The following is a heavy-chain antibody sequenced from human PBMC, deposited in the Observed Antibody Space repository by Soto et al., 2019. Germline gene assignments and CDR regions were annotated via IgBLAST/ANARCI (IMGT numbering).Heavy chain of an antibody. J-gene: IGHJ4*02. V-gene: IGHV3-33*01. CDR3: ARGTMVRGVSYFDY. CDR1: GFTFSSYG. Sequence: QVQLVESGGGVVQPGRSLRLSCAASGFTFSSYGMHWVRQAPGKGLEWVAVIWYDGSNKYYADSVKGRFTISRDNSKNTLYLQMSSLRAEDTAVYYCARGTMVRGVSYFDYWGQGTLVTVSS. D-gene: IGHD3-10*01. CDR2: IWYDGSNK.